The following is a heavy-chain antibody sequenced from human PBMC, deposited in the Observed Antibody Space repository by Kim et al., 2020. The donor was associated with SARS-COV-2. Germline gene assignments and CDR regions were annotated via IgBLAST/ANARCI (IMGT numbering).Heavy chain of an antibody. CDR2: T. V-gene: IGHV1-18*01. CDR3: ARVLSPGWFDP. Sequence: TNYAQKLQGRVTMTTDTSTSTAYMELRSLRSDDTAVYYCARVLSPGWFDPWGQGTLVTVSS. J-gene: IGHJ5*02.